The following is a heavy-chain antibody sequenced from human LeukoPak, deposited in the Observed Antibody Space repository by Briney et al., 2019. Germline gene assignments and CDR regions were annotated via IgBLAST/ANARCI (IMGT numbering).Heavy chain of an antibody. D-gene: IGHD5-18*01. J-gene: IGHJ3*02. CDR3: ATAARLWSHGAFDI. Sequence: SETLSPTCTVSGGSISSGGYYWSWIRQHPGKGLEWIGYIYYSGSTYYNPSLKSRVTISVDTSKNQFSLKLSSVTAADTAVYYCATAARLWSHGAFDIWGQAIMVSV. CDR1: GGSISSGGYY. V-gene: IGHV4-31*03. CDR2: IYYSGST.